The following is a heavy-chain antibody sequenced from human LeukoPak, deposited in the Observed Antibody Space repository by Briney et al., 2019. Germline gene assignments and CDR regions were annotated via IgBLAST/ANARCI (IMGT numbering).Heavy chain of an antibody. CDR1: GFTFSSYW. J-gene: IGHJ4*02. V-gene: IGHV3-7*01. CDR2: IKQDGSEK. Sequence: GGSLRLSCAASGFTFSSYWMSWVRQAPGKGLEWVANIKQDGSEKYYVDSVKGRFTISRDNAKNSLYLQMDSLRAEDTAVYYCARDSFYDSSGYWGQGTLVTVSS. D-gene: IGHD3-22*01. CDR3: ARDSFYDSSGY.